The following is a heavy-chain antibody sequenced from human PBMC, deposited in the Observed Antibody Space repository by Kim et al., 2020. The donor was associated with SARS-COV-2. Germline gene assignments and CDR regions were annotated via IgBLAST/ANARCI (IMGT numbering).Heavy chain of an antibody. Sequence: GESLKISCKGSGYSFTTYWIGWVRQMPGKGLEWMGIIYPADSDTRYSPSFQGQVTISADKSISTAYLQWSSLKASDTAMYYCARAYYYDSSGFLRGYYFDFWGQGTLVTVSS. V-gene: IGHV5-51*01. CDR3: ARAYYYDSSGFLRGYYFDF. J-gene: IGHJ4*02. CDR2: IYPADSDT. D-gene: IGHD3-22*01. CDR1: GYSFTTYW.